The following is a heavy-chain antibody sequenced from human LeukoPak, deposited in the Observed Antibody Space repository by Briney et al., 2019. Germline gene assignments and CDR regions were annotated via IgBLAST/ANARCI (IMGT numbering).Heavy chain of an antibody. J-gene: IGHJ3*02. Sequence: GESLKISCKGSGYSFTNYWIGWVRQMPGKGLEWMGIIYPADSDTRYSPSFQGQVTISVDKSISTAYLQWSSLKASDTAMYYCARVYSYGHDAIDIWGQGTVVTVSS. V-gene: IGHV5-51*01. CDR1: GYSFTNYW. D-gene: IGHD5-18*01. CDR3: ARVYSYGHDAIDI. CDR2: IYPADSDT.